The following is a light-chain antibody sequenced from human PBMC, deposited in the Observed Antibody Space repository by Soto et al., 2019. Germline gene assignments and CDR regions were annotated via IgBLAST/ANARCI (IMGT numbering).Light chain of an antibody. J-gene: IGKJ1*01. V-gene: IGKV3-15*01. Sequence: EIVLTHSQLTLPASLSGRNGLXWRDSQSVTTKLAWYQQKPGQAHRLVIFGASSRATGIPARFSGSGSGTEFTLTISSLQSEDFAVYYCHQYNDRPRTFGQGTKVDIK. CDR3: HQYNDRPRT. CDR2: GAS. CDR1: QSVTTK.